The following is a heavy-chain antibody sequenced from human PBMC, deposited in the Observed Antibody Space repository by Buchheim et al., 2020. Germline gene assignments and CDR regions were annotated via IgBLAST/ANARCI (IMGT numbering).Heavy chain of an antibody. Sequence: RLVESGAEVKKPGASVKVSCKASGYTFTSYGIGWVRQAPGQGLEWMGWISTYNGNTDYAQKFQGRVTMSTDTSTSTAYMELRSLRSDDTAVYYCARRPEVHYWYFDLWGRGTL. J-gene: IGHJ2*01. V-gene: IGHV1-18*01. CDR2: ISTYNGNT. D-gene: IGHD1-1*01. CDR3: ARRPEVHYWYFDL. CDR1: GYTFTSYG.